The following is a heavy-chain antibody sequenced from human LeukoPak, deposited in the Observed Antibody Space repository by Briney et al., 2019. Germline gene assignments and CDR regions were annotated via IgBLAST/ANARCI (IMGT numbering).Heavy chain of an antibody. CDR2: INPSGGST. J-gene: IGHJ6*03. D-gene: IGHD2-8*01. Sequence: GASVKVSCKASGYTFTSYYMHWVRQAPGQGLEWMGIINPSGGSTSYAQKFQGRVTMTRDMSTSTVYMELSSLRSEDTAVYYCARVPAGYIVLGPHHMDVWGKGTTVTISS. CDR1: GYTFTSYY. V-gene: IGHV1-46*01. CDR3: ARVPAGYIVLGPHHMDV.